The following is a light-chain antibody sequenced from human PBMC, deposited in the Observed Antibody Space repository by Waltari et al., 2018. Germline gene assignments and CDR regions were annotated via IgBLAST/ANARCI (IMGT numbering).Light chain of an antibody. V-gene: IGKV3-11*01. CDR1: QSVSAY. CDR2: DAS. CDR3: QQRSDWWT. Sequence: EIVLTQSPATLSLSPGESATLSCRASQSVSAYLAWYQQRPGQAPRLLISDASNRATGIPARFSGSGSGTDFTLTISSLEPEDFAVYYCQQRSDWWTFGQGTKVEIK. J-gene: IGKJ1*01.